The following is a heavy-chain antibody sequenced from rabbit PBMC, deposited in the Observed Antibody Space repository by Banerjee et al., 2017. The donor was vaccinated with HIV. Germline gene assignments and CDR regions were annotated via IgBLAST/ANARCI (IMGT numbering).Heavy chain of an antibody. Sequence: QEQLVESGGGLVQPEGSLTLSCKASGIDFSTCGISWVRQAPGKGLEWIACINTSTGNTVYANWAKGRFTISKTSSTTVTLQMTSLTAADTATYFCARDRDGDAGYGSLALWGPGTLVTVS. D-gene: IGHD7-1*01. J-gene: IGHJ4*01. CDR3: ARDRDGDAGYGSLAL. V-gene: IGHV1S45*01. CDR2: INTSTGNT. CDR1: GIDFSTCG.